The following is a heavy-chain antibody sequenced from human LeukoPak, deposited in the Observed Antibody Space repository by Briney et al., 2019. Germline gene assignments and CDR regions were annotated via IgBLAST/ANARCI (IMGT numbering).Heavy chain of an antibody. CDR3: AKRQIAAAEGY. V-gene: IGHV3-30*02. CDR1: GFTFSSYG. J-gene: IGHJ4*02. CDR2: IRYDGSNK. D-gene: IGHD6-13*01. Sequence: GGSLRLSCAASGFTFSSYGMHWVRQAPGKGLEWVAFIRYDGSNKYYADSVKGRFTISRDNSKNTLYLQMNSLRAEDTAVYYCAKRQIAAAEGYWGQGTLVTVSS.